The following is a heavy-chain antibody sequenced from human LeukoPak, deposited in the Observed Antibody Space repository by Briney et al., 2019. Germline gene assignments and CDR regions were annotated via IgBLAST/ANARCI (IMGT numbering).Heavy chain of an antibody. V-gene: IGHV4-39*07. Sequence: PSETLSLTCTVSGGSTSSGAYYWAWIRQTPGKGLEWIGSIYYSGSTNYNPSLKSRVTISVDTSKNQFSLKLSSVTAADTAVYYCASVYSSSFDYWGQGTLVTVSS. D-gene: IGHD6-19*01. CDR1: GGSTSSGAYY. CDR2: IYYSGST. J-gene: IGHJ4*02. CDR3: ASVYSSSFDY.